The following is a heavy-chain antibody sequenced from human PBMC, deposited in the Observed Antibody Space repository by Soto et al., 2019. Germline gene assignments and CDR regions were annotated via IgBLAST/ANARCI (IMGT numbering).Heavy chain of an antibody. Sequence: QVQLVQSGAEVKKPGSSVKVSCKASGGTFSSYTISWVRQAPGQGLEWMGRIIPILGIANYAQKFQGRVTITTDKSTSAAYRELSSLRSEDTAVYYCARDQGDYGDYHNSYWGQGTLVTVSS. CDR1: GGTFSSYT. D-gene: IGHD4-17*01. CDR2: IIPILGIA. CDR3: ARDQGDYGDYHNSY. J-gene: IGHJ4*02. V-gene: IGHV1-69*08.